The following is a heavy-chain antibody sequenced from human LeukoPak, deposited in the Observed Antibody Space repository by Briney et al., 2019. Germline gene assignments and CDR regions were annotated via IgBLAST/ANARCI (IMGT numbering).Heavy chain of an antibody. CDR1: GYTLTELS. J-gene: IGHJ5*02. Sequence: GASVKVSCKVSGYTLTELSMHWVRQAPGKGLEWMGGFDPEDGETIYAQKFQGRVTMTEDTSTDTAYMELSSLRSEDTAVYYCATVTDCSGGSCSWFDPWGQGTLVTVSS. V-gene: IGHV1-24*01. D-gene: IGHD2-15*01. CDR2: FDPEDGET. CDR3: ATVTDCSGGSCSWFDP.